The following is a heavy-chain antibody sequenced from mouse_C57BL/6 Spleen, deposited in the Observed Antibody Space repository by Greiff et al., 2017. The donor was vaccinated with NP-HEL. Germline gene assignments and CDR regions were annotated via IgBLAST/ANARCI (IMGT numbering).Heavy chain of an antibody. D-gene: IGHD2-5*01. CDR3: ESRAGYYNNCAYCCDMDV. J-gene: IGHJ4*01. CDR2: ISNGGGST. CDR1: GFTFSDYY. Sequence: EVQLVESGGGLVQPGGSLKLSCAASGFTFSDYYMYWVRQTPEKRLEWVAYISNGGGSTYYPDTVTGRFTISIDNAKYTLYLQIRSLKSEDTAMYYCESRAGYYNNCAYCCDMDVWGKGTTVTVSS. V-gene: IGHV5-12*01.